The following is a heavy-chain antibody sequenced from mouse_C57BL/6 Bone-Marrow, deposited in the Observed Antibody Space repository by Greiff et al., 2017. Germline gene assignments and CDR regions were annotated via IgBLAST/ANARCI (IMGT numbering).Heavy chain of an antibody. V-gene: IGHV1-81*01. D-gene: IGHD1-1*01. CDR3: ARGTVVAPRFAY. J-gene: IGHJ3*01. CDR1: GYTFTSYG. CDR2: IYPRSGNT. Sequence: EPGAELARPGASVKLSCKASGYTFTSYGISWVKQRTGQGLECIGEIYPRSGNTYYNEKFKGKATLTADKSSSTAYMELRSLTSEDSAVYFCARGTVVAPRFAYWGQGTLVTVSA.